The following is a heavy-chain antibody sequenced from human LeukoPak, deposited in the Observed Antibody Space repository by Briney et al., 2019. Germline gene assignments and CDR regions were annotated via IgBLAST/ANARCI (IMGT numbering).Heavy chain of an antibody. V-gene: IGHV1-2*02. CDR1: GYTFTDYY. Sequence: ASVKVSCKASGYTFTDYYMHWVRQAPGQGLEWMGWINANSGGTNYAQKLQGRVTMTRDTSISTADMELSRLRSDDTAVYYCARVRDGYNYGSNWFDAWGQGILVTVSS. J-gene: IGHJ5*02. CDR3: ARVRDGYNYGSNWFDA. CDR2: INANSGGT. D-gene: IGHD5-18*01.